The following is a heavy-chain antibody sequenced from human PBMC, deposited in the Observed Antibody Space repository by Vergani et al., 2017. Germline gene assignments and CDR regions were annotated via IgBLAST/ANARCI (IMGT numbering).Heavy chain of an antibody. CDR1: GGSISSYY. J-gene: IGHJ6*03. V-gene: IGHV4-4*07. CDR2: IYTSGST. CDR3: ARERANLQQLVYYYYYYMDV. D-gene: IGHD6-13*01. Sequence: QVQLQESGPGLVKPSETLSLTCTVSGGSISSYYWSWIRQPAGKGLEWIGRIYTSGSTNYNPSLKSRVTISVDTSKNQFSLKLSSVTAADTAVYYCARERANLQQLVYYYYYYMDVWGKGP.